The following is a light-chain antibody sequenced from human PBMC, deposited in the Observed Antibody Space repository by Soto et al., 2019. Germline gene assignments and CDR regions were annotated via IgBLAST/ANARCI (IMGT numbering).Light chain of an antibody. V-gene: IGLV1-44*01. Sequence: QSVLTQPPSASGTPGQRVTISCSGSSSNIGSNTVNWYQQLPGTAPKLLIYSNNQRPSGVPDRFSGSKSGTSASLAISGLQSEDEADYYCQSFDSSLTGPIFGVGTKLTVL. J-gene: IGLJ2*01. CDR2: SNN. CDR3: QSFDSSLTGPI. CDR1: SSNIGSNT.